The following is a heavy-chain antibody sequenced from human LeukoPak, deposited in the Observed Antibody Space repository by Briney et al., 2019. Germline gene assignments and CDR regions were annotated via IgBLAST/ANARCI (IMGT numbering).Heavy chain of an antibody. J-gene: IGHJ4*02. V-gene: IGHV1-18*01. CDR1: GYTFTNYA. CDR2: ISLYNGNT. CDR3: ARRTLFYYFDY. Sequence: ASVKASCKASGYTFTNYAISWVRQAPGQGLEWMGWISLYNGNTNYAQNLQGRVTMTTDTSTSTAYMELRSLRSDDTAVYYCARRTLFYYFDYWGQGTLVTVSS. D-gene: IGHD2-21*01.